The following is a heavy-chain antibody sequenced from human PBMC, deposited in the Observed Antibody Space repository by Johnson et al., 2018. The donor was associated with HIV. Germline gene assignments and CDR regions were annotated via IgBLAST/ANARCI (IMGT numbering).Heavy chain of an antibody. CDR2: INWNGISI. V-gene: IGHV3-20*04. D-gene: IGHD6-13*01. Sequence: VQLVESGGGLVQPGGSLRLSCAASGFTFGSYWMTWVRQAPGKGLEWVSGINWNGISIGYADSVKGRFTISRDNDKNSLYMQMNSLRPDDTAVYYCARDGGYSSSWYRAFVIWGQGTMVTVSS. CDR1: GFTFGSYW. CDR3: ARDGGYSSSWYRAFVI. J-gene: IGHJ3*02.